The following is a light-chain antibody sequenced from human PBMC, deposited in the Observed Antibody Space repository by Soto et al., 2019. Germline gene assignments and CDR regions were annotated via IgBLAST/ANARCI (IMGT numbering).Light chain of an antibody. CDR3: QQYVASPYT. CDR2: DAS. CDR1: QSINSRS. J-gene: IGKJ2*01. Sequence: DIVLTQSPVTLSLSPGERATLSCGASQSINSRSLAWYQQKPGQAPRLLIYDASSRATGIPDRFSASGSGTDFTLTISSLEPEDLAVYYCQQYVASPYTFGQGTKVDIK. V-gene: IGKV3-20*01.